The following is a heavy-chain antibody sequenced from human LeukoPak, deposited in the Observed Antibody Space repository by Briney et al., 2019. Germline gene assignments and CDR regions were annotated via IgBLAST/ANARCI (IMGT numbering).Heavy chain of an antibody. V-gene: IGHV4-34*01. J-gene: IGHJ4*02. Sequence: LRLSCAASGFTFSSYEMNWVRQAPGKGLEWIGEINHSGSTNYNPSLKSRVTIPVDTSKDQFSLKLSSVTAADTAVYYCASCDSSGYYYLDYWGQGTLVTVSS. CDR3: ASCDSSGYYYLDY. CDR2: INHSGST. CDR1: GFTFSSYE. D-gene: IGHD3-22*01.